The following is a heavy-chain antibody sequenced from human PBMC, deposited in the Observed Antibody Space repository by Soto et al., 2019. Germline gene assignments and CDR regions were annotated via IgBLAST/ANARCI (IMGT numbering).Heavy chain of an antibody. V-gene: IGHV3-21*01. Sequence: AGGSLRLSCAASGFTFSSYSMNWVRQAPGKGLEWVSSISSSSSYIYYADSVKGRFTISRDNAKNSLYLQMNSLRAEDTAVYYCARVESQPGYFDYWGQGTLVTVSS. D-gene: IGHD2-2*01. CDR1: GFTFSSYS. CDR2: ISSSSSYI. CDR3: ARVESQPGYFDY. J-gene: IGHJ4*02.